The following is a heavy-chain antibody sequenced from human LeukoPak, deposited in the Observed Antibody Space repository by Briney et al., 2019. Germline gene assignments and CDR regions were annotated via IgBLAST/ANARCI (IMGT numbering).Heavy chain of an antibody. CDR3: ARGEERRAGTATYFDY. V-gene: IGHV4-34*01. CDR2: INHSGST. Sequence: SETLSLTCAVYGGSFSGYYWSWIRQPPGKGLEWIGEINHSGSTNYNPSLKSRVTISVDTSKNQFSLKLSSVTAADTAVYYRARGEERRAGTATYFDYWGQGTLVTVSS. CDR1: GGSFSGYY. D-gene: IGHD6-13*01. J-gene: IGHJ4*02.